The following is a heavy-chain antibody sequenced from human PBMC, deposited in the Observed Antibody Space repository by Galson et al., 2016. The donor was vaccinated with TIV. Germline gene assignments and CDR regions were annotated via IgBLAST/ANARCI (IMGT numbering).Heavy chain of an antibody. CDR3: ARASTMRVADYYYGMDL. Sequence: SVKVSCKASGYTFSNYDVNWVRQAPGQGLEWMGWMKANTGDTGDAQNFQARVTMTRDNSINTAYMELSSLKSEDTAIYYFARASTMRVADYYYGMDLWGQGTTVTVS. CDR2: MKANTGDT. J-gene: IGHJ6*02. V-gene: IGHV1-8*01. D-gene: IGHD3-10*01. CDR1: GYTFSNYD.